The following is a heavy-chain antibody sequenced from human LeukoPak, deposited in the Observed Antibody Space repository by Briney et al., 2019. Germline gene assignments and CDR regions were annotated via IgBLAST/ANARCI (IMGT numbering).Heavy chain of an antibody. J-gene: IGHJ5*02. CDR3: AEGPPGYGSGGSCYRAENWFDP. D-gene: IGHD2-15*01. CDR1: GFTFSSYA. CDR2: ISGSGGST. Sequence: GGSLRLSCGASGFTFSSYAMSWVRQAPGKGLEWVSAISGSGGSTYYADSVKGRFTISRDNSKNTLYLQMNSLRAEDTAVYYCAEGPPGYGSGGSCYRAENWFDPWGQGTLVTVSS. V-gene: IGHV3-23*01.